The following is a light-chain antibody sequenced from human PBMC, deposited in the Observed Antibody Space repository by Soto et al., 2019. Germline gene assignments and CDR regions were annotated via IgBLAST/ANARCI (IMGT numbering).Light chain of an antibody. J-gene: IGKJ5*01. V-gene: IGKV3-15*01. CDR3: QQYNNWPRT. Sequence: EIVMTQSPATLSVSPGERATLSCRASQSVSDNLAWYQQKPGQAPRLLIYGASTRATGIPARFSGSVSGSGSVSGTDFTLTISSLQSEDFAVYYCQQYNNWPRTFGQGTRLEIK. CDR1: QSVSDN. CDR2: GAS.